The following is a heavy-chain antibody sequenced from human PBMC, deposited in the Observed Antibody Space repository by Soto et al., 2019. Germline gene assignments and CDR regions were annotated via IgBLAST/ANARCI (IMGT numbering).Heavy chain of an antibody. V-gene: IGHV1-24*01. Sequence: QVQLLQSWAEVKKPGASVKVSCKVSGYTLNEVAMHWVRQAPGKGLEWLGGYDPDEAETIYAQHFQGRVTMTEDTSTDTVYMELSSLRSEDTALYFCPTYHGDYNFDHWGQGTLVTVSS. CDR1: GYTLNEVA. D-gene: IGHD4-17*01. CDR3: PTYHGDYNFDH. CDR2: YDPDEAET. J-gene: IGHJ5*02.